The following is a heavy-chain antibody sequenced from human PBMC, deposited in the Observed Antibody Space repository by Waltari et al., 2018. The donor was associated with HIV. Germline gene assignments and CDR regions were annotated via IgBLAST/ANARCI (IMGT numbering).Heavy chain of an antibody. CDR2: IRSKAYGGTT. V-gene: IGHV3-49*03. J-gene: IGHJ4*02. D-gene: IGHD6-19*01. CDR1: GFTFGDYA. Sequence: EVQLVESGGGLVQPGRSLRLSCTASGFTFGDYAMSWFRQAPGKGLEGVGFIRSKAYGGTTEYAASVKGRFTISRDDSKSIAYLQMNSLKTEDTAVYYCTRGWYSSGWIFRYWGQGTLVTVSS. CDR3: TRGWYSSGWIFRY.